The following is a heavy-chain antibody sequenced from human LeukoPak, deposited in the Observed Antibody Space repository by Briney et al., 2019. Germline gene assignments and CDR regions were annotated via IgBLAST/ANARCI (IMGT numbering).Heavy chain of an antibody. CDR3: EGFDYHDSSGSPGGDY. J-gene: IGHJ4*02. D-gene: IGHD3-22*01. CDR2: ISSSGSTI. V-gene: IGHV3-11*01. Sequence: PGGSLRLSCAASGFTFSDYYMSWIRQAPGKGLEWVSYISSSGSTIYYADSVKGRFTISRDNAKNSLYLQMNSLRAEDTAVYYCEGFDYHDSSGSPGGDYWGQGTLVTVSS. CDR1: GFTFSDYY.